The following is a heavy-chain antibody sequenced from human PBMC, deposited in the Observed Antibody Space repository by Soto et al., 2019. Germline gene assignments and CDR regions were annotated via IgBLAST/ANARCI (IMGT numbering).Heavy chain of an antibody. CDR1: GGTFSSYA. D-gene: IGHD1-1*01. CDR3: ARDLNFLWPA. J-gene: IGHJ5*02. Sequence: ASVKVSCKASGGTFSSYAISWVRQAPGQGLEWMRGIIPIFGTANYAQKFQGRVTITADESTSTAYMELSSLRSEDTAVYYCARDLNFLWPAWGQGTLVTVSS. V-gene: IGHV1-69*13. CDR2: IIPIFGTA.